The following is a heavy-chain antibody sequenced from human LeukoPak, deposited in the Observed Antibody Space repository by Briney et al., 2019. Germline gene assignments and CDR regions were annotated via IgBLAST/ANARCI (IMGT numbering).Heavy chain of an antibody. Sequence: SETLSLTCTVSGGSISNNNFYWAWIRQPPGKGLEWIGTINYGGSTYYNPSLKSRVTISVDTSQNQFSLRLSYVTAADTALYYCAKRHNDISTGERYFDIWGRGTLVTVSS. J-gene: IGHJ2*01. D-gene: IGHD3-9*01. CDR1: GGSISNNNFY. CDR3: AKRHNDISTGERYFDI. CDR2: INYGGST. V-gene: IGHV4-39*01.